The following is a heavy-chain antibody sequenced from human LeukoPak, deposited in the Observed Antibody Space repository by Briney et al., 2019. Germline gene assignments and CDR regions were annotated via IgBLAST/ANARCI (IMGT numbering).Heavy chain of an antibody. V-gene: IGHV3-7*01. CDR1: GFTFSSYW. J-gene: IGHJ5*02. CDR2: IKQDGSEK. CDR3: ARGHTNPFDP. Sequence: GGSLRLSCAACGFTFSSYWMSWVRQAPGKGLEWVANIKQDGSEKYYVDSVKGRFTISRDNAKNSLYLQMNSLRAEDTAVYYCARGHTNPFDPWGQGTLVTVSS. D-gene: IGHD1-14*01.